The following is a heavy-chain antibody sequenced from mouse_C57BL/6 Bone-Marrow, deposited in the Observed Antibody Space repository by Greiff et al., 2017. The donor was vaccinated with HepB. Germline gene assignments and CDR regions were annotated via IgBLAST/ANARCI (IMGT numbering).Heavy chain of an antibody. CDR3: TTAGNLDY. D-gene: IGHD1-1*01. Sequence: VQLQQSGAELVRPGASVKLSCTASGFNIKDDYMHWVKQRPEQGLEWIGWIDPENGDTEYASKFQGKATITADKSSNTAYLQLRSLTSEDTAVYCCTTAGNLDYWGQGTTLTVSS. J-gene: IGHJ2*01. CDR1: GFNIKDDY. CDR2: IDPENGDT. V-gene: IGHV14-4*01.